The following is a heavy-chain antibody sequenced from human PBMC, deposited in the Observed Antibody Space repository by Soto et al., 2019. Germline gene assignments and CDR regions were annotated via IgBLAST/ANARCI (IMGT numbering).Heavy chain of an antibody. D-gene: IGHD5-18*01. CDR2: ISYSGSP. CDR1: GGSISSYY. J-gene: IGHJ4*02. V-gene: IGHV4-59*01. CDR3: VRTVKGGNSYGFVDN. Sequence: PSETLSLTCSVSGGSISSYYWSWIRQSPGKVLEWIGYISYSGSPKYNPSLKSRVTILVDTSKNQFSLGLTSVTAADTAVYYCVRTVKGGNSYGFVDNWGQGTLVTVSS.